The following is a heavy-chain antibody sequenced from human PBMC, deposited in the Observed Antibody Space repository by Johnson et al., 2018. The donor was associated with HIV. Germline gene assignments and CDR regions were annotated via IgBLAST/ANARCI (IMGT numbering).Heavy chain of an antibody. CDR2: IKQDGSEK. J-gene: IGHJ3*02. Sequence: EQLVESGGGLVQPGGSLRLSCAASGFTFSSYWMSWVRQAPGKGLEWVANIKQDGSEKYYVDSVKGRFTISRDNAKNSLYLQMKSLRPEDTAVYYCARESKWESRTPHAFDIWGQGTMVTVSS. CDR1: GFTFSSYW. CDR3: ARESKWESRTPHAFDI. V-gene: IGHV3-7*01. D-gene: IGHD1-26*01.